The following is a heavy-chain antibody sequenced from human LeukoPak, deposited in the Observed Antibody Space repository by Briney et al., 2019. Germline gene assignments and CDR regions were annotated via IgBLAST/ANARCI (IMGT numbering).Heavy chain of an antibody. CDR3: ARDPEGGYSYGDFDY. Sequence: GASVKVSCKASGYTFTDYYMHWVRQAPGQGLEWMGWTNPNSGGTNYAQKFQGRVTMTRDTSISTAYMELSRLRSDDTAVYYCARDPEGGYSYGDFDYWGQGTLVTVSS. V-gene: IGHV1-2*02. J-gene: IGHJ4*02. D-gene: IGHD5-18*01. CDR2: TNPNSGGT. CDR1: GYTFTDYY.